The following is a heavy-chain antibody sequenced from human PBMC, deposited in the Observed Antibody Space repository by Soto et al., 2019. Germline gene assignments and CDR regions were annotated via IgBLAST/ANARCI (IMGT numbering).Heavy chain of an antibody. J-gene: IGHJ3*02. CDR1: GFTFSSYA. D-gene: IGHD2-15*01. CDR2: ISYDGSNR. Sequence: GGSLRLSCAASGFTFSSYAMHWVRQTPGKGLEWVAVISYDGSNRYYADSVKGRFTISRDNSKNTLYLQMNSLRAEDTAVYYCARDPRVVVAAVWGGDAFDIWGQGTMVTVSS. CDR3: ARDPRVVVAAVWGGDAFDI. V-gene: IGHV3-30-3*01.